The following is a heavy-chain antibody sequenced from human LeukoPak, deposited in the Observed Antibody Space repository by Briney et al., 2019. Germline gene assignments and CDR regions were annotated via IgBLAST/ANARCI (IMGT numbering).Heavy chain of an antibody. CDR3: ARDRADGYNYGDYFDN. J-gene: IGHJ4*02. Sequence: GGSLRLSCAGSGFIVSSNYMSWVRQAAGKGLEWVSVIYGSSRTYYADSVKGRFTISRDNSKNTVYLQMDSLRAEDTAVYYCARDRADGYNYGDYFDNWGQGTLVTVSS. CDR1: GFIVSSNY. V-gene: IGHV3-66*01. D-gene: IGHD5-18*01. CDR2: IYGSSRT.